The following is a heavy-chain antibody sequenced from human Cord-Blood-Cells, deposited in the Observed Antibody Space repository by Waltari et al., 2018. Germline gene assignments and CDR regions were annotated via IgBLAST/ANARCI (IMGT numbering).Heavy chain of an antibody. CDR3: AHRLMNNWNSGFDY. J-gene: IGHJ4*02. V-gene: IGHV2-5*02. D-gene: IGHD1-7*01. Sequence: QITLKESGPTLVKPTQTLTLTCTFSGFSLSTSGVGVGWIRQPPGKALEWLALIYWDDDKRYSPSLKSRITITKDTSKNQVVLTMTNMDPVDTATYYCAHRLMNNWNSGFDYWGQGTLVTISS. CDR2: IYWDDDK. CDR1: GFSLSTSGVG.